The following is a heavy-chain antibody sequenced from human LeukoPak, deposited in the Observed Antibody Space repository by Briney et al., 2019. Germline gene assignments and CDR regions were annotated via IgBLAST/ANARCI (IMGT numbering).Heavy chain of an antibody. Sequence: AGGSLRLSCAASGFTFSSYEMNWVRQAPGKGLEWVSYVSGSGTTIYYADSVKGRFTISRDNAKNSLFLQMNSLRAEDTAVYYCAREPRGGGSGSYNYMDVWGKGTTVTISS. CDR1: GFTFSSYE. CDR3: AREPRGGGSGSYNYMDV. V-gene: IGHV3-48*03. D-gene: IGHD3-10*01. J-gene: IGHJ6*03. CDR2: VSGSGTTI.